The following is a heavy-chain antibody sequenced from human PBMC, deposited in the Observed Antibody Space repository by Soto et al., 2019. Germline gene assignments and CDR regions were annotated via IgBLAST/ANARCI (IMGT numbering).Heavy chain of an antibody. Sequence: QVQLQESGPGLVKPSETLSLACTVSGGSISGYYWSWIRQAPGRGLEWIGYIYHSGSTNYNPSLKCRVTLSVATSKNQFSLNLSSVTAADTAVYYCARDLGDRGSSYGLGSWGQGILVTVSS. D-gene: IGHD5-18*01. CDR2: IYHSGST. J-gene: IGHJ5*02. CDR1: GGSISGYY. V-gene: IGHV4-59*01. CDR3: ARDLGDRGSSYGLGS.